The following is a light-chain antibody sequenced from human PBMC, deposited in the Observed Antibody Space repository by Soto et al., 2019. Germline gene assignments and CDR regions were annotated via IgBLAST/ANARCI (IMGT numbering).Light chain of an antibody. CDR1: TSDVGGYDY. CDR2: EVS. CDR3: YSFISGNTLYV. V-gene: IGLV2-14*01. Sequence: QSALTQPASVSGSPGQSITISCTGTTSDVGGYDYVSWYQQHPGQAPKLLIYEVSNRPSGVSHRFSGSKSGNTASLSISGLQAEDEADYYRYSFISGNTLYVFGTGTKAPS. J-gene: IGLJ1*01.